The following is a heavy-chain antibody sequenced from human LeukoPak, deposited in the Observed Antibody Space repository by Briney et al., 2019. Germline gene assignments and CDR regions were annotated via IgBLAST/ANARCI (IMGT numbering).Heavy chain of an antibody. CDR1: GFTFSTYG. V-gene: IGHV3-30*03. D-gene: IGHD2-21*02. CDR3: ARDVRGDRDS. J-gene: IGHJ4*02. CDR2: ISYDGSNK. Sequence: GRSLRLSCAASGFTFSTYGMHWVRQAPGKGLEWVAVISYDGSNKYYADSVKGRFTISRDNSKNTLYLQMNSLRVEDTALYYCARDVRGDRDSWGQGTLVTVSS.